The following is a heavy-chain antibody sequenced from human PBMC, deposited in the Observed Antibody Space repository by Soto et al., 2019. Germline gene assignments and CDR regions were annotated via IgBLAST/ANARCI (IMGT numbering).Heavy chain of an antibody. D-gene: IGHD2-15*01. Sequence: VGSLRLSCAVSGLTLSTYDMHWVRQTPGKGLEWVSSIATAGDTYYADSVRGRFTISREIAKNSFYLQMNTLRAGDTAVYYCTKELLGGHIRPFDIWGRGTMVTGSS. CDR3: TKELLGGHIRPFDI. J-gene: IGHJ3*02. V-gene: IGHV3-13*04. CDR1: GLTLSTYD. CDR2: IATAGDT.